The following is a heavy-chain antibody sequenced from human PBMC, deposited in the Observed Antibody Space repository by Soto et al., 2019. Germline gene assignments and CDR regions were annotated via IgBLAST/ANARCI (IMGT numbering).Heavy chain of an antibody. CDR2: ISAYSGNT. V-gene: IGHV1-18*01. Sequence: ASVKVSCKGSGYTFSNYGISWVRQAPRQGLEWMGWISAYSGNTDYAQKFQGRITLTTDSPTNTVYMELKGLKSDDTAVYYCARGSLAGITWADYWGQGTQVTVSS. J-gene: IGHJ4*02. CDR1: GYTFSNYG. CDR3: ARGSLAGITWADY. D-gene: IGHD1-7*01.